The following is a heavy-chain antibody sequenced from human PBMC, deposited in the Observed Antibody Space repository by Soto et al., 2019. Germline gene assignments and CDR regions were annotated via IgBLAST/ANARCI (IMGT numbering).Heavy chain of an antibody. J-gene: IGHJ6*02. CDR1: GGSISSYY. Sequence: SETLSLTCTVSGGSISSYYWSWIRQPPGKGLEWIGYIYYSGSTNYNPSLKSRVTISVDTSKNQFSLKLSSVTAADTAVYYCARGTDFWSGSCMDVWGQGTTVTVSS. CDR2: IYYSGST. V-gene: IGHV4-59*01. D-gene: IGHD3-3*01. CDR3: ARGTDFWSGSCMDV.